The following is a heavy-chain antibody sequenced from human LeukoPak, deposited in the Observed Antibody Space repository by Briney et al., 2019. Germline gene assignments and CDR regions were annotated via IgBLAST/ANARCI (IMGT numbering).Heavy chain of an antibody. D-gene: IGHD6-13*01. V-gene: IGHV1-2*02. CDR1: GYTFTGYY. Sequence: ASVKVSCKASGYTFTGYYMHWVRQAPGQGLEWMGWINPNSGGTNYAQKFQGRVTMTRDTSISTAYMELSRLRSDDTAVYYCARDWEIAAAGGYWGQGTLVTVSP. CDR2: INPNSGGT. J-gene: IGHJ4*02. CDR3: ARDWEIAAAGGY.